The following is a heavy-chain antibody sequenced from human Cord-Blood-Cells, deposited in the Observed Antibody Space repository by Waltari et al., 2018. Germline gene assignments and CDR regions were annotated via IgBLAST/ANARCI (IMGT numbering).Heavy chain of an antibody. D-gene: IGHD6-13*01. J-gene: IGHJ5*02. Sequence: QVQLVQSGAEVKKPGASVKVSCKASGYTFTSYAMHWVRQAPGQRLEWMGWINAGNGNTKYSQKFQGRVTITRDTSASTAYMELSGLRSEDTAVYYCARSRPGYSSSWYWFDPWGQGTLVTVSS. CDR3: ARSRPGYSSSWYWFDP. V-gene: IGHV1-3*01. CDR2: INAGNGNT. CDR1: GYTFTSYA.